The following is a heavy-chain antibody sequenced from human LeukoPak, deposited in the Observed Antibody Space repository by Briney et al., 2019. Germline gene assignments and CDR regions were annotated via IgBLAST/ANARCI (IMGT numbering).Heavy chain of an antibody. CDR2: IWYDGSHT. Sequence: PGGSLRLSCAASGFTFNSFAMHWIRQAPGKGLEWVAVIWYDGSHTYYVDSVKGRFTISRDNPKNTLYLQMNSLRAEDTAVYYCARDSLMSSSHLDYWGQGTLVTVSS. J-gene: IGHJ4*02. V-gene: IGHV3-33*01. D-gene: IGHD6-6*01. CDR1: GFTFNSFA. CDR3: ARDSLMSSSHLDY.